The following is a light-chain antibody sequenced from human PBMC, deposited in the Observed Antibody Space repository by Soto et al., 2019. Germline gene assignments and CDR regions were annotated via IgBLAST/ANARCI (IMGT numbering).Light chain of an antibody. CDR1: QNIRSS. J-gene: IGKJ1*01. V-gene: IGKV3-20*01. CDR3: QQYGSLPWT. Sequence: EVVMTQSPASLSASPGERVTLSCRASQNIRSSLAWYQQKPGQAPRLLIYGASTRATGIPARFSGSGSGTDFTLTISRLEPEDFAVYYCQQYGSLPWTFGQGTKVDIK. CDR2: GAS.